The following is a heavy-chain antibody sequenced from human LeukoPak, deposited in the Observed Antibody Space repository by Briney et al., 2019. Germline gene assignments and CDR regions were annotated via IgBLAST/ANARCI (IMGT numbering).Heavy chain of an antibody. CDR1: GFTLSSYW. CDR2: INIDGSTT. CDR3: ARDSRFLEWLLQDFYYYDRDV. D-gene: IGHD3-3*01. Sequence: GGSLRLSCAASGFTLSSYWMHWVRQAPGKGLVWVSRINIDGSTTNYADSVKGRFTVSRDNAKNSLYLQMNSLRAEDTAVYYCARDSRFLEWLLQDFYYYDRDVWGQGTTVTVSS. J-gene: IGHJ6*02. V-gene: IGHV3-74*01.